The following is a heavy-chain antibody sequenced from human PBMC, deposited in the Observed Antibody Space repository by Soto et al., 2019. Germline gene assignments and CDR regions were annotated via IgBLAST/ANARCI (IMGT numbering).Heavy chain of an antibody. CDR2: ISYDGSNK. V-gene: IGHV3-30*18. CDR3: AKDKVRSSSSYIFDY. CDR1: GFTFSSYG. Sequence: GGSLRLSCAASGFTFSSYGMHWVRQAPGKGLEWVAVISYDGSNKYYADSVKGRFTISRDNSKNTLYLQMNSLRAEDTAVYYCAKDKVRSSSSYIFDYWGQGTLVTVSS. J-gene: IGHJ4*02. D-gene: IGHD6-13*01.